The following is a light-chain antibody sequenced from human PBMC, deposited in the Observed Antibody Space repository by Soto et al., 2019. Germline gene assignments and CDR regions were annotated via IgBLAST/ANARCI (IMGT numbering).Light chain of an antibody. CDR3: SSYAGSNNVV. V-gene: IGLV2-8*01. J-gene: IGLJ1*01. CDR2: EVS. Sequence: QSALTQPPSASGSPGQSVTISCTGTSSDVGVGGYNFVSWYQQHPGKAPKLIIYEVSKRPSGVPDRFTGSKSGNTASLTVSGLQAEDEADYHCSSYAGSNNVVFGTGTKLTVL. CDR1: SSDVGVGGYNF.